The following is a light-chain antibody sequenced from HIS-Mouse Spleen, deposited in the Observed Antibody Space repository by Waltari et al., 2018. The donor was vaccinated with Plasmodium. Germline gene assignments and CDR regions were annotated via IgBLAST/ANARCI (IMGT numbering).Light chain of an antibody. CDR2: AAS. Sequence: DIQMTQSPSSLSASVGDRVTITCRASQSISSYLNWYQQKPGKAPTLRIYAASSLQSGVPSRFSGSGSGTDFTLTISSLQPEDFATYYCQQNYNTWTFGQGTKVEIK. CDR3: QQNYNTWT. V-gene: IGKV1-39*01. CDR1: QSISSY. J-gene: IGKJ1*01.